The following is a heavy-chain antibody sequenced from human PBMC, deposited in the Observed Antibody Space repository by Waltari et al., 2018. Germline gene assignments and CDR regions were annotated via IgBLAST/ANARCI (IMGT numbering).Heavy chain of an antibody. CDR2: IKQDGSEK. D-gene: IGHD5-18*01. CDR3: ASPSYSPGFDP. CDR1: GFTFSRYW. J-gene: IGHJ5*02. Sequence: EVQLVESGGGLVQPGGSLRLSCAASGFTFSRYWMSWGRQAPGKGLEWVANIKQDGSEKYYGDSVKGRFTISRDNAKNSLYLQMNSLRAEDTAVYYCASPSYSPGFDPWGQGTLVTVSS. V-gene: IGHV3-7*01.